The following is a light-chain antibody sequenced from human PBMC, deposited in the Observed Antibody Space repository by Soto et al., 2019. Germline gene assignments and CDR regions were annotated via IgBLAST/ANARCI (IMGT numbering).Light chain of an antibody. V-gene: IGLV1-44*01. CDR2: TNT. Sequence: QLVLTQPPSASGTPGQRVTISCSGSSSNVGGNPVNWYQHVPTTAPKLLIYTNTQRPSGVPDRFSGSKSGTSASLAISGLQSEDEAFYYCAAWDDSLNAWVFGGGTKLTVL. J-gene: IGLJ3*02. CDR1: SSNVGGNP. CDR3: AAWDDSLNAWV.